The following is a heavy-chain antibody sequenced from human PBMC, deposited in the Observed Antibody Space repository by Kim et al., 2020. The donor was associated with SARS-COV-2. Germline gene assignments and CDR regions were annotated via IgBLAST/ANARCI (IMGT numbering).Heavy chain of an antibody. V-gene: IGHV3-33*08. CDR3: ARDGVQWLGSFDY. J-gene: IGHJ4*02. CDR2: IWYDGSNK. D-gene: IGHD6-19*01. CDR1: GFTFSSYG. Sequence: GGSLRLSCAASGFTFSSYGMHWVRQAPGKGLEWVAVIWYDGSNKYYADSVKGRFTISRDNSKNTLYLQMNSLRAEDTAVYYCARDGVQWLGSFDYWGQGTLVTVSS.